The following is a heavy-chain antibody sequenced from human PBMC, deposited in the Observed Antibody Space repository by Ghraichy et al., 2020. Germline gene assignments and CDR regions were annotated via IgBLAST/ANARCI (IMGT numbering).Heavy chain of an antibody. CDR2: IIPIFGTA. V-gene: IGHV1-69*13. D-gene: IGHD6-19*01. J-gene: IGHJ4*02. CDR1: GGTFSSYA. CDR3: ARVAVAGTRDFDY. Sequence: SVKVSCKASGGTFSSYAISWVRQAPGQGLEWMGGIIPIFGTANYAQKFQGRVTITADESTSTAYMELSSLRSEDTAVYYCARVAVAGTRDFDYWGQGTLVTVSS.